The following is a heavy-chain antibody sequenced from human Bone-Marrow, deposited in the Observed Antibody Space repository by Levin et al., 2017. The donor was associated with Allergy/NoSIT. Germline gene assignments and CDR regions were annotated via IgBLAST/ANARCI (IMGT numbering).Heavy chain of an antibody. CDR3: AKDISGDGSNFDH. J-gene: IGHJ4*02. D-gene: IGHD5-24*01. V-gene: IGHV3-9*01. Sequence: GGSLRLSCAVSGFNVDDYAMHWVRQAPGKGLEWVSGITWNRGNKDYADSVKGRFTISRDNAKNSLYLQMNSLRTEDTALYYCAKDISGDGSNFDHWGQGTLVTVSS. CDR2: ITWNRGNK. CDR1: GFNVDDYA.